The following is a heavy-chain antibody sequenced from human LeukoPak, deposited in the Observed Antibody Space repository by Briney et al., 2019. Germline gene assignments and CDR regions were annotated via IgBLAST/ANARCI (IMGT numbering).Heavy chain of an antibody. CDR1: GYTFTDYY. D-gene: IGHD6-19*01. V-gene: IGHV1-2*02. Sequence: GASVKVSCKASGYTFTDYYMHWVRQAPGQGLEWVGWINPHSGGTNYAQKFQDRVTMTRDTSISTAYMELSRLTSDDTAVYYCAKVDSSGWPWDAFNIWGQGTMVTVSS. CDR3: AKVDSSGWPWDAFNI. J-gene: IGHJ3*02. CDR2: INPHSGGT.